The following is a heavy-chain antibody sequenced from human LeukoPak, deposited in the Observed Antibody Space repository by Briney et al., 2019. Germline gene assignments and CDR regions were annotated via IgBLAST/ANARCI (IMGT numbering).Heavy chain of an antibody. CDR3: ARDPYDFWSGYHYGPYYFDY. Sequence: ASVKVSCKASGYTFTRYYMHWVRQAPGQGLEWMGWINPNSGGTNYAQKFQGRVTMTRDTSISTAYMELSRLRSDDTAVYYCARDPYDFWSGYHYGPYYFDYWGQGTLVTVSS. J-gene: IGHJ4*02. D-gene: IGHD3-3*01. V-gene: IGHV1-2*02. CDR2: INPNSGGT. CDR1: GYTFTRYY.